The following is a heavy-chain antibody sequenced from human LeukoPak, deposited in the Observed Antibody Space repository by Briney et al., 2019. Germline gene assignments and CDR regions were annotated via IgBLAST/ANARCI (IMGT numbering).Heavy chain of an antibody. CDR3: ARDHGSSSTPPFDY. Sequence: ASVKVSCTASGYTFTGYYMHWVRQAPGQGLEWMGWINPNSGGTNYAQKFQGWVTMTRDTSISTAYMELSRLRSDDTAVYYCARDHGSSSTPPFDYWGQGTLVTVSS. CDR1: GYTFTGYY. D-gene: IGHD6-13*01. J-gene: IGHJ4*02. CDR2: INPNSGGT. V-gene: IGHV1-2*04.